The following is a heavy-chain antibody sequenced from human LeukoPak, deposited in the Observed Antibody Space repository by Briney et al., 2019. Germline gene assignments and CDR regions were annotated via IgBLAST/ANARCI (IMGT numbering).Heavy chain of an antibody. CDR1: GFTFSSYS. V-gene: IGHV3-21*01. CDR2: ITSSVRYI. D-gene: IGHD6-13*01. J-gene: IGHJ4*02. CDR3: ARDGAAAKPFDY. Sequence: GGSLRLSCAASGFTFSSYSMNWVRQAPGKGLEWGSSITSSVRYIYYADSVKGRFPISRDNAKNSLYLQMNSLRAEDTAVYYCARDGAAAKPFDYWGQGTLVTVSS.